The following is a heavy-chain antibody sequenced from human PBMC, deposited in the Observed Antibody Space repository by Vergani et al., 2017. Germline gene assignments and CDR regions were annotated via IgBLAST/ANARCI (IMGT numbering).Heavy chain of an antibody. Sequence: EVQLVESGGGLVKPGGSLRLSCAASGFTFSSYSMNWVRQAPGRGLEWVSSISSSSSNIYYADSVKGRFTISRDNAKNSLYLQMNSLRAEDTAVYYCARDLHYYDSTDDAFDIWGQGTMVTVSS. J-gene: IGHJ3*02. CDR3: ARDLHYYDSTDDAFDI. D-gene: IGHD3-22*01. V-gene: IGHV3-21*01. CDR2: ISSSSSNI. CDR1: GFTFSSYS.